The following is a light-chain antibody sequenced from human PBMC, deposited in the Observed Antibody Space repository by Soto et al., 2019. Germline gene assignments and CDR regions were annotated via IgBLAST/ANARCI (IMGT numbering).Light chain of an antibody. Sequence: DIQMTQSPSSLSAFVGDRVTITCQASQDISYYLNWYQQKPGKAPKLLIYDASKSETGVPSRFSGSGSGTDFTLTISSLQPEDVATYFCQQYDNLPFTFGQGTKLEIK. CDR3: QQYDNLPFT. CDR1: QDISYY. V-gene: IGKV1-33*01. J-gene: IGKJ2*01. CDR2: DAS.